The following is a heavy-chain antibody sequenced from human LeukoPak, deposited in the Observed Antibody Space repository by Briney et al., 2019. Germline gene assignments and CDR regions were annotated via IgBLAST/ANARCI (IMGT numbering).Heavy chain of an antibody. V-gene: IGHV3-23*01. CDR1: GFTFSSYA. J-gene: IGHJ6*03. CDR2: ISGSGGST. Sequence: GGSLRLSCAASGFTFSSYAMSWVRQAPGKGLEWVSAISGSGGSTYYEDSVKGRFTISRDNSKNTLYLQMNSLRAEDTAVYYCAKGPIRYFDWLRSIYMDVWGKGTTVTVSS. D-gene: IGHD3-9*01. CDR3: AKGPIRYFDWLRSIYMDV.